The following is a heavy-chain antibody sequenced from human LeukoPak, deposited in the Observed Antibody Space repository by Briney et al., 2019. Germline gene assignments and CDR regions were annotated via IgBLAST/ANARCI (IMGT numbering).Heavy chain of an antibody. D-gene: IGHD4-17*01. CDR3: ATNEGYGELYYGMDV. V-gene: IGHV1-18*04. J-gene: IGHJ6*04. Sequence: ASVKVSCKASGYTFTSYGISWVRQAPGQGLEWMGWISAYNGNTNYAQKLQGRVTMTTDTSTSTAYMELRSLRSDDTAAYYCATNEGYGELYYGMDVWGKGTTVTVSS. CDR2: ISAYNGNT. CDR1: GYTFTSYG.